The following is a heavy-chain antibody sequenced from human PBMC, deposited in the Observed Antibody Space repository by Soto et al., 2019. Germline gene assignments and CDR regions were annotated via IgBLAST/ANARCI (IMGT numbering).Heavy chain of an antibody. J-gene: IGHJ6*02. V-gene: IGHV3-21*01. CDR2: ISSSSSYI. CDR1: VFTFSSYS. Sequence: GGSLRLSCASSVFTFSSYSMNWVRQAPGKGLEWVSSISSSSSYIYYADSVKGRFTISRDNAKNSLYLQMNSLRAEDTAVYYCARLINYYYGMDVWGQGTTVTVSS. CDR3: ARLINYYYGMDV.